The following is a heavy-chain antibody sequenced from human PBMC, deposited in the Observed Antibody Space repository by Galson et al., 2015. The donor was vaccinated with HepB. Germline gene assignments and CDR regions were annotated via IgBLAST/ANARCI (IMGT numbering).Heavy chain of an antibody. Sequence: SETLSLTCTVSGGSISSYYWSWIRQPAGKGLEWIGRIYTSGSTNYNPSLKSRVTMSVDTSKNQFSLKLSSVTAADTAVYYCARDRRVNSSGWYRPYYYHGMDVWGQGTTVTVSS. CDR2: IYTSGST. D-gene: IGHD6-19*01. J-gene: IGHJ6*02. CDR1: GGSISSYY. V-gene: IGHV4-4*07. CDR3: ARDRRVNSSGWYRPYYYHGMDV.